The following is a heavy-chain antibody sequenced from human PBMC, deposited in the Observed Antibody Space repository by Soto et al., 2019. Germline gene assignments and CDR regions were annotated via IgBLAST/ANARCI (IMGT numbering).Heavy chain of an antibody. J-gene: IGHJ4*02. Sequence: GASLKVSCKASGGTFSSYAISWVRQAPGQGLEWMGGIIPIFGTANYAQKFQGRVTITADESTSTAYMELSSLRSEDTAVYYCTSSGWDRIDFDYWGQGTLVTVSS. CDR1: GGTFSSYA. CDR3: TSSGWDRIDFDY. CDR2: IIPIFGTA. D-gene: IGHD6-19*01. V-gene: IGHV1-69*13.